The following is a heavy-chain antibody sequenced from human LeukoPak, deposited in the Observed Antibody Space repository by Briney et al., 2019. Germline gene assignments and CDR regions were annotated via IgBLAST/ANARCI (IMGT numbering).Heavy chain of an antibody. CDR1: GFTFSSHW. Sequence: GGSLRLSCAASGFTFSSHWMTWVRQAPGKGLEWVANIKQDGSERYYVDSVKGRFTISRDNAKNSLYLQMNSLRAEDTAVYYCARAGLLLWFGEPLDYWGQGTLVTVSS. CDR2: IKQDGSER. J-gene: IGHJ4*02. V-gene: IGHV3-7*01. CDR3: ARAGLLLWFGEPLDY. D-gene: IGHD3-10*01.